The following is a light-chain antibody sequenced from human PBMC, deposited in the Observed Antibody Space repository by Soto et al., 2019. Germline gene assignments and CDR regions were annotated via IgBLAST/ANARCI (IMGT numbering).Light chain of an antibody. J-gene: IGKJ1*01. CDR3: QQYYSTPRT. CDR1: HRLLYSSNNKNY. Sequence: DIVMTHSPYSLAVSLGDMATINFKSSHRLLYSSNNKNYFAWYQQKPGQPPKLLIYWASTRESGVPDRFSGSGSGTDFTLTISSLQAEDVAVYYCQQYYSTPRTFGQGTKVDIK. CDR2: WAS. V-gene: IGKV4-1*01.